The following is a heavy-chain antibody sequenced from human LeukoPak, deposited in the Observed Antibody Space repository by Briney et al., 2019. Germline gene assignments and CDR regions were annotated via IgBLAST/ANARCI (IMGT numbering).Heavy chain of an antibody. CDR3: ARGPKWLGLDY. CDR2: IYHSGST. CDR1: GGSISSGGYS. Sequence: PSQTLSLTCAVSGGSISSGGYSWSWIRQPPGKGLEWIGDIYHSGSTYYNPSLKSRVTISVDRSKNQFSLKLSSVTAADTAVYYCARGPKWLGLDYWGQGTLVTVSS. D-gene: IGHD6-19*01. V-gene: IGHV4-30-2*01. J-gene: IGHJ4*02.